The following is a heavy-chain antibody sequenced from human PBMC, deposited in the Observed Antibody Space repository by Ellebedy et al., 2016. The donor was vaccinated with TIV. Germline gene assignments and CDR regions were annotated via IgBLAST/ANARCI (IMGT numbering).Heavy chain of an antibody. Sequence: MPSETLSLTCTVSGDSISSYYWSWIRQPPGKGLEWIGCIHDSGSTKYNPSLKSRVTMSINPSRNQFSLKLNSVTAADTAVFYCAREFFGSGSSFHFDYWGQGALVTVSS. CDR3: AREFFGSGSSFHFDY. D-gene: IGHD3-10*01. V-gene: IGHV4-59*12. J-gene: IGHJ4*02. CDR1: GDSISSYY. CDR2: IHDSGST.